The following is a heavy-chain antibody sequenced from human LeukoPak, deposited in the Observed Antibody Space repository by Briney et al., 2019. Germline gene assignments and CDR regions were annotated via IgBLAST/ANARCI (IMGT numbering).Heavy chain of an antibody. Sequence: PVGSLRPSCAASGFSFRDLWMSWVRQSPGKGLEWVASINQGGSLNYYVDSVKGRFTISRDDAKSSLYVRMDSLRDEDTAVYYCARFGYSGWNLEYWGQGTLVTVSS. D-gene: IGHD5-12*01. CDR2: INQGGSLN. V-gene: IGHV3-7*01. J-gene: IGHJ4*02. CDR1: GFSFRDLW. CDR3: ARFGYSGWNLEY.